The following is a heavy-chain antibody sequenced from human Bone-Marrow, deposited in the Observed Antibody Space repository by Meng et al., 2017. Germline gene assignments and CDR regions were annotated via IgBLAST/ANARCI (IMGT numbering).Heavy chain of an antibody. J-gene: IGHJ4*02. Sequence: GESLKISCAASGFYFNNAWMSWVRQAPGKGLEWVANIKQDGSEKYYVDSVKGRFTISRDNAKNSLYLQMNSLRAEDTAVYYCARTGIYGSGSYDDYWGQGTRVTVSS. CDR3: ARTGIYGSGSYDDY. CDR1: GFYFNNAW. V-gene: IGHV3-7*01. CDR2: IKQDGSEK. D-gene: IGHD3-10*01.